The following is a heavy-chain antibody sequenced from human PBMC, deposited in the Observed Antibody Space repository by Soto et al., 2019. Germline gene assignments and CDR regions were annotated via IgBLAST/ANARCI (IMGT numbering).Heavy chain of an antibody. CDR2: IWYDGSNK. J-gene: IGHJ4*02. Sequence: GGSLKLSCAASGFTFSSYGMHWVRQAPGKGLEWVAVIWYDGSNKYYADSVKGRFTISRDNSKNTLYLQMNSLRAEDTAVYYCARASWKDEHIFGYWGQGTLVTVSS. CDR1: GFTFSSYG. V-gene: IGHV3-33*01. D-gene: IGHD1-1*01. CDR3: ARASWKDEHIFGY.